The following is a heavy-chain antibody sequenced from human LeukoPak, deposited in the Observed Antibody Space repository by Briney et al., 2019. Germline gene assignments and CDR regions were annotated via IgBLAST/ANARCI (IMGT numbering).Heavy chain of an antibody. CDR1: SGSFRGFY. CDR2: INHSGST. D-gene: IGHD2-8*01. Sequence: SETLSLTCAVYSGSFRGFYWSWIRQSPGRGLEWIGEINHSGSTNYNPSLKSRVTVSVDTSKNQFSLKLSSVTAADTAVYYCARRVREVYAKGYYYNMDVWGKGTTVTVSS. V-gene: IGHV4-34*01. J-gene: IGHJ6*03. CDR3: ARRVREVYAKGYYYNMDV.